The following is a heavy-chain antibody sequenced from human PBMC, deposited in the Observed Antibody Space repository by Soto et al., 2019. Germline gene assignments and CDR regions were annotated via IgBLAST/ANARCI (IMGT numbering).Heavy chain of an antibody. J-gene: IGHJ5*02. Sequence: EVQLVESGGGLVQPGGSLRLSCAASGFTFSSYEMNWVRQAPGKGLEWVSYISSSGSTIYYADSVKGRFTISRDNAKNSLYLQMNSRRAEDTAVYYCARDSSGWYGWFDPWGQGTLVTVSS. V-gene: IGHV3-48*03. CDR1: GFTFSSYE. CDR2: ISSSGSTI. D-gene: IGHD6-19*01. CDR3: ARDSSGWYGWFDP.